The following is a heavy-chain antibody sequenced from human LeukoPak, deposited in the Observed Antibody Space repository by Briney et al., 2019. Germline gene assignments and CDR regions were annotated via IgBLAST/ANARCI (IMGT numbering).Heavy chain of an antibody. V-gene: IGHV4-34*01. CDR1: GGSFSGYY. Sequence: SETLSLTCAVYGGSFSGYYWSWIRQPPGKGLEWIGEINHSGSTNYNPSLKSRVTISVDTSKNQFSLKLSSVTAADTAVYYCARYSSSSGCFDYWGQGTLVTVSS. J-gene: IGHJ4*02. CDR3: ARYSSSSGCFDY. CDR2: INHSGST. D-gene: IGHD6-6*01.